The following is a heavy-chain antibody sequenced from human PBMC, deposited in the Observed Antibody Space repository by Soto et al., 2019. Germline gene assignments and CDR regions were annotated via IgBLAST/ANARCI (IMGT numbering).Heavy chain of an antibody. Sequence: SETLSLTCTVSGASINDYYWSWIRQTPGKGLEWVGFMYYSETTKYNPSLKGRVNMSLDTSKSQVSLHLKSVTAADTAVYYCARANSSTWYKLEYKWFDPWGQGTLVTVSS. J-gene: IGHJ5*02. CDR3: ARANSSTWYKLEYKWFDP. V-gene: IGHV4-59*01. CDR2: MYYSETT. CDR1: GASINDYY. D-gene: IGHD6-13*01.